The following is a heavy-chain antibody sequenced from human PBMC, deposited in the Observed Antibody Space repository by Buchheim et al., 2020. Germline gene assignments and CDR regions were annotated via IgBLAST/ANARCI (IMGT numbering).Heavy chain of an antibody. V-gene: IGHV3-23*01. CDR1: GLASTSYG. Sequence: EVQQLESGGGVVHPGGSLRLSCVVSGLASTSYGVSWVRQAPGKGLEWVAGIESGGSTYYPDSVKGRFAIYRDTSKNNLFLEMHSLRVEDTAVYFCAKHPVKFDSWGQGTL. CDR3: AKHPVKFDS. CDR2: IESGGST. J-gene: IGHJ5*01.